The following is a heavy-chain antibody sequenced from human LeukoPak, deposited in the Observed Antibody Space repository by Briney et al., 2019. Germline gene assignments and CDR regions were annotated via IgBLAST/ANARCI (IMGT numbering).Heavy chain of an antibody. CDR1: GLTFRSYS. J-gene: IGHJ3*02. CDR2: IISGSSTI. D-gene: IGHD3-10*01. CDR3: ARATSGLPRDDAFDI. Sequence: GRSLRLACAAAGLTFRSYSMNWVRQAPGKGLEWVSYIISGSSTIYYADSVKGRFTISRDNAKKSLYLKMNSLRTADTAIYDCARATSGLPRDDAFDIWGQGTMVTVSS. V-gene: IGHV3-48*01.